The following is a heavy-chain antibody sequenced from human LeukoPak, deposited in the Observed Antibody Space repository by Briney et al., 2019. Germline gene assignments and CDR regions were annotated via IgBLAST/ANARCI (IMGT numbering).Heavy chain of an antibody. CDR3: AGTRLSIAAAGHDAFDI. J-gene: IGHJ3*02. Sequence: GESLKISCKGSGYSFTSYWIGWVRQMPGKGLEWMGIIYPGDSDTRYSPSLQGQVTISADKSISTAYLQWSSLKASDTAMYYCAGTRLSIAAAGHDAFDIWGQGTMVTVSS. CDR2: IYPGDSDT. V-gene: IGHV5-51*01. CDR1: GYSFTSYW. D-gene: IGHD6-13*01.